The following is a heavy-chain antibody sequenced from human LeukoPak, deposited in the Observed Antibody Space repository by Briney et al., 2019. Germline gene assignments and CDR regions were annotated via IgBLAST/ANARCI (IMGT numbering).Heavy chain of an antibody. CDR2: IYYSGST. CDR1: GGSISSSSYY. D-gene: IGHD3-3*01. J-gene: IGHJ4*02. CDR3: ARHGGYYDFWSGSHKEGYFDY. Sequence: SETLSLTCTVSGGSISSSSYYWGWIRQPPGKGLEWIGSIYYSGSTYYNPSLKSRVTISVDTSKNQFSLKLSSVTAADTAVYYCARHGGYYDFWSGSHKEGYFDYWGQGTLVTVSS. V-gene: IGHV4-39*01.